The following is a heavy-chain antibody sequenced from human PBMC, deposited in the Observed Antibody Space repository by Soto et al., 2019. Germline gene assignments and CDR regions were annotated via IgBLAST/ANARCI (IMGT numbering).Heavy chain of an antibody. CDR1: GFTFSIHA. CDR2: ISGSGGST. D-gene: IGHD6-25*01. Sequence: GGSLRLSCEVSGFTFSIHAMSWVRQAPGKGLEWVSAISGSGGSTYYADSVKGHFTISRGNSKNTLYLQMNSLRAEDTAVYYCAKSAASEDDYFCYGMDVWGQGTTVTVSS. V-gene: IGHV3-23*01. CDR3: AKSAASEDDYFCYGMDV. J-gene: IGHJ6*02.